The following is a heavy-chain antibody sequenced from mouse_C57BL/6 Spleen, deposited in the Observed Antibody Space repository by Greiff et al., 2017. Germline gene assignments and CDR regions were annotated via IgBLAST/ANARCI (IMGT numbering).Heavy chain of an antibody. Sequence: QVQLQQSGAELVRPGASVTLSCKASGYTFTDYEMHWVKQTPVHGLEWIGAIDPETGGTAYNQKFKGKAILTADKSSSTAYMELRSLTSEDSAVYYCTRYGNYVPFADWGHGTLVTVSA. CDR1: GYTFTDYE. CDR3: TRYGNYVPFAD. V-gene: IGHV1-15*01. J-gene: IGHJ3*01. CDR2: IDPETGGT. D-gene: IGHD2-1*01.